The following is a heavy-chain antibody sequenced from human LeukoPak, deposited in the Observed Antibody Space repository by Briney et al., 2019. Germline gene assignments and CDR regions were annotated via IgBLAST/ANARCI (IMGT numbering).Heavy chain of an antibody. CDR2: IYYSGST. V-gene: IGHV4-59*08. CDR3: ARRGSNWGYYFDY. J-gene: IGHJ4*02. CDR1: GGSISSYY. Sequence: PSETLSLTCTVSGGSISSYYWSWIRQPPGKGLEWIGYIYYSGSTNYNPSLKSRVTISVDTSKNQFSLKLSSVTAADPAVYYCARRGSNWGYYFDYWGQGTLVTVSS. D-gene: IGHD7-27*01.